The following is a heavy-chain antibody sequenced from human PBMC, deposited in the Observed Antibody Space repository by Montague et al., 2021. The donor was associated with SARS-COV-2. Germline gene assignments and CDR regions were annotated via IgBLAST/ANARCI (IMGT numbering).Heavy chain of an antibody. J-gene: IGHJ5*02. CDR3: AGHARRGIVATPSGWFDP. CDR2: IYYSGST. CDR1: GGSISSSSYY. Sequence: SETLSLTCTVSGGSISSSSYYWGWLRQPPGKGLEWIGSIYYSGSTYYNPSLKSRVTISVDTSKNQFSLKLSSVTAADTAVYYCAGHARRGIVATPSGWFDPWGQGTLVTVSS. V-gene: IGHV4-39*01. D-gene: IGHD5-12*01.